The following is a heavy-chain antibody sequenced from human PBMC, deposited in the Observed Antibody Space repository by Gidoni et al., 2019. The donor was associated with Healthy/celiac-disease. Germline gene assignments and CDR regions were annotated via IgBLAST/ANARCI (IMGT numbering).Heavy chain of an antibody. CDR2: IWYDGSNK. D-gene: IGHD5-12*01. Sequence: QVQLVESGGGVVQPGRSLRLSCAASGFTFSSYGMHWVRQAPGKGLEWVAVIWYDGSNKYYADSVKGRFTISRDNSKNTLYLQMNSLRAEDTAVYYCARGRDGYNSNDYWGQGTLVTVSS. J-gene: IGHJ4*02. CDR1: GFTFSSYG. V-gene: IGHV3-33*01. CDR3: ARGRDGYNSNDY.